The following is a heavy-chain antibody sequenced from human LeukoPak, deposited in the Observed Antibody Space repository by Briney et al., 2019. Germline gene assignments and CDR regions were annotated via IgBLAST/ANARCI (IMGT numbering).Heavy chain of an antibody. CDR3: AKGIDNRGYPFDY. Sequence: QTGGSLRLSCAASGFTFSSYWMSWVRQAPGKGLEWVSEISNSAGSTYYADSVKGRFTISRDNSKNTLYLQMNSLRAEDTAVYYCAKGIDNRGYPFDYWGQGTLVTVSS. CDR2: ISNSAGST. J-gene: IGHJ4*02. D-gene: IGHD5-12*01. CDR1: GFTFSSYW. V-gene: IGHV3-23*01.